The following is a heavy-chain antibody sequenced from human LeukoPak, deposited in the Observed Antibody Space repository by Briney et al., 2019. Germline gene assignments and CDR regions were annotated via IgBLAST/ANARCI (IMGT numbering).Heavy chain of an antibody. D-gene: IGHD3-22*01. Sequence: ASVNVSCKASGYTSTNYGINWVRQAPGQGLEWMGWISADNGNINYAQKVQGRVTMTTDTSTSTVYMELRSLRSDDTAVYYCARDLEYDSSDVKRDCWGQGTLVTVSS. V-gene: IGHV1-18*01. CDR2: ISADNGNI. J-gene: IGHJ4*02. CDR1: GYTSTNYG. CDR3: ARDLEYDSSDVKRDC.